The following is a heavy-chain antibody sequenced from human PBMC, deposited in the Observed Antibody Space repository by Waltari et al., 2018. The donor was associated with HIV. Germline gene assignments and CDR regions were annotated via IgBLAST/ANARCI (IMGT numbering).Heavy chain of an antibody. D-gene: IGHD6-13*01. J-gene: IGHJ4*02. Sequence: QLQLQESGPGLVKPSETLSLTCTVSGGSISSSSYYWGWIRQPPGKGLEWIGSIYYSGSTYYNPSLKSRVTISVDTSKNQFSLKLSSVTAADTAVYYCARAEYSSSWYVPACFDYWGQGTLVTVSS. CDR3: ARAEYSSSWYVPACFDY. CDR2: IYYSGST. CDR1: GGSISSSSYY. V-gene: IGHV4-39*07.